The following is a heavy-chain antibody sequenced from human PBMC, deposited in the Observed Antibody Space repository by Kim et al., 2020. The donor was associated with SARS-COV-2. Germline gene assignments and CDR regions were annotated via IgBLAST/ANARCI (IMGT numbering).Heavy chain of an antibody. D-gene: IGHD2-21*02. CDR3: ARESSVGGNSWYYFDY. Sequence: LQGRVTMTTDTSTSTAYMELRSLRSDDTAVYYCARESSVGGNSWYYFDYWGQGTLVTVSS. V-gene: IGHV1-18*01. J-gene: IGHJ4*02.